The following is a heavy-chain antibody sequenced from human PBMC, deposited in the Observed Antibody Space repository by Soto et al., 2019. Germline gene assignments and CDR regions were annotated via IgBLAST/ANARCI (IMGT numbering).Heavy chain of an antibody. J-gene: IGHJ4*02. D-gene: IGHD3-9*01. V-gene: IGHV4-4*02. CDR2: VYHSADT. Sequence: QVQLQELGPGLVKPSGTLSLPGAAFVGSISTRTWWLWAASSRGRGLRGFGEVYHSADTNYNPSLKSRVTVSVDYPKHQFPLKLTSVTAADTAVYFCARSRYFDWLPLDSWGQGTLVTVSS. CDR3: ARSRYFDWLPLDS. CDR1: VGSISTRTW.